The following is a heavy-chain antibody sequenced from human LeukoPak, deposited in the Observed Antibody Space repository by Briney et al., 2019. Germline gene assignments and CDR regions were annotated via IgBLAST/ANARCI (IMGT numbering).Heavy chain of an antibody. CDR2: IYYSGST. Sequence: SETLSLTCTVSGGSISSYYWSWIRQPPGKGLEWIGYIYYSGSTNYNPPLKSRVTISVDTSKNQFSLKLSSVTAADTAVYYCARSRTNYDSSGYFGYWGQGTLVTVSS. V-gene: IGHV4-59*01. D-gene: IGHD3-22*01. J-gene: IGHJ4*02. CDR3: ARSRTNYDSSGYFGY. CDR1: GGSISSYY.